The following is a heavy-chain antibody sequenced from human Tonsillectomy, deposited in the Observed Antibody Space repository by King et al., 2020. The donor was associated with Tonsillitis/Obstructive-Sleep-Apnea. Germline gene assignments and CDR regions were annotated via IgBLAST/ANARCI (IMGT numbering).Heavy chain of an antibody. CDR1: GFTFSSYA. CDR3: AKDFGSYPVGADY. J-gene: IGHJ4*02. CDR2: ISGSGGST. Sequence: VQLVESGGGLVQPGGSLRLSCAASGFTFSSYAMSWVRQAPGQGLEWVSAISGSGGSTYNADSVKGRFTISRDNSKNTLYLQMNSLRAEDTAVYYCAKDFGSYPVGADYWGQGTLVTVSS. V-gene: IGHV3-23*04. D-gene: IGHD1-26*01.